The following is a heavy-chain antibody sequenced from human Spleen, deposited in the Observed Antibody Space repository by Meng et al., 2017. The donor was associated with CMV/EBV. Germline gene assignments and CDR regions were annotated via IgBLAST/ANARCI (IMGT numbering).Heavy chain of an antibody. V-gene: IGHV3-23*01. J-gene: IGHJ5*02. CDR2: ISGSGDST. D-gene: IGHD2-2*01. CDR1: TFSSDA. CDR3: VKGYCSSISCYGYGNRFDP. Sequence: TFSSDARSWVRQAPGKGLEWVSGISGSGDSTYYANSVKGRFTISRDNSKNRLYLQMNSRRDEDTAVYYCVKGYCSSISCYGYGNRFDPWGQGTLVTVSS.